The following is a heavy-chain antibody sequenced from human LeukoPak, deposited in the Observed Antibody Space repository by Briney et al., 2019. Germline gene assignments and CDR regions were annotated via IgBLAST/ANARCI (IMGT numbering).Heavy chain of an antibody. J-gene: IGHJ4*02. CDR1: GGSFSGYY. Sequence: PSETLSLTCAVYGGSFSGYYWSWIRQPAGKGLEWIGRIYTSGSTNYNPSLKSRVTMSVDTSKNHFSLKLSPVTAADTGVYYCARVAYGDYYFDYWGQGSLVTVSS. V-gene: IGHV4-59*10. D-gene: IGHD4-17*01. CDR2: IYTSGST. CDR3: ARVAYGDYYFDY.